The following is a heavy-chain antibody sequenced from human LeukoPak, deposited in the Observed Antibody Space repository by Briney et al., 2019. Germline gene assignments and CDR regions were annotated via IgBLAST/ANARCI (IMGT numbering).Heavy chain of an antibody. J-gene: IGHJ6*03. D-gene: IGHD5-18*01. CDR1: GFTFSSYG. CDR3: AKGQDTAMVYYYYYMDV. V-gene: IGHV3-30*02. CDR2: IRYDGSNK. Sequence: PGGSLRLSCAASGFTFSSYGMHWVRQAPGKGLEWVAFIRYDGSNKYYADSVKGRFTISKDNSKNTLYLQMNSLRAEDTAVYYCAKGQDTAMVYYYYYMDVWGKGTTVTVSS.